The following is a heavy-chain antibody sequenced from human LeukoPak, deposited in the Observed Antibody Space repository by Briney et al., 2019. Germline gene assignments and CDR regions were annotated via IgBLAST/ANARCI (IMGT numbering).Heavy chain of an antibody. Sequence: PSETLSLTCTVSGGSISSYYWSWIRQPPGKGLEWIAYIHYTGSTNYNPSLKSRVTISVDTSKNQFSLKLSSVTAADTAVYYCARDARFGWDYFDSWGQGTLVIVSS. D-gene: IGHD3-16*01. V-gene: IGHV4-59*01. CDR3: ARDARFGWDYFDS. CDR1: GGSISSYY. J-gene: IGHJ4*02. CDR2: IHYTGST.